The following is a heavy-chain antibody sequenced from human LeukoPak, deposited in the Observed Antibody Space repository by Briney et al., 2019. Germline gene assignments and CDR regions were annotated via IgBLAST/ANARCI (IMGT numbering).Heavy chain of an antibody. Sequence: PSQTLSLTCTVSGGSISSGSYYWSWIRQPAGKGLEWIGRIYTSGSTNYSPSLKSRVTISVDTSKNQFSLKLSSVTAADTAVYYCARDSGGLWFGELFSEFDYWGQGTLVTVSS. CDR1: GGSISSGSYY. CDR2: IYTSGST. D-gene: IGHD3-10*01. CDR3: ARDSGGLWFGELFSEFDY. J-gene: IGHJ4*02. V-gene: IGHV4-61*02.